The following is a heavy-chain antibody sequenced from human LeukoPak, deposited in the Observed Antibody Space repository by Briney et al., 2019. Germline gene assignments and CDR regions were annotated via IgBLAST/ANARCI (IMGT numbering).Heavy chain of an antibody. CDR3: AKTPKIRGVSNFDY. CDR1: GFTFSSYA. V-gene: IGHV3-23*01. CDR2: ISGSGGSI. J-gene: IGHJ4*02. D-gene: IGHD3-10*01. Sequence: GSLRLSCAASGFTFSSYAMSWVRQAPGKGLEWVSGISGSGGSIYYADSVKGRFTISRDNPKNTVYLQMNSLRTEDTAVYYCAKTPKIRGVSNFDYWGQGTLVTVSS.